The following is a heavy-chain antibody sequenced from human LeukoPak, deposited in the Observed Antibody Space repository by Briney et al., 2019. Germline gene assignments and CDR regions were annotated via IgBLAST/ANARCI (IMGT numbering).Heavy chain of an antibody. CDR2: INSDGSWT. D-gene: IGHD3-3*01. V-gene: IGHV3-74*01. CDR1: GNYW. J-gene: IGHJ5*02. CDR3: AKAGRPLESGSFDP. Sequence: GGSLRLSCAASGNYWMHWVRQAPGKGLVWVSHINSDGSWTSYADSVKGRFTISKDNSKNTLYLQMNSLRAEDTAVYYCAKAGRPLESGSFDPWGQGTLVTVSS.